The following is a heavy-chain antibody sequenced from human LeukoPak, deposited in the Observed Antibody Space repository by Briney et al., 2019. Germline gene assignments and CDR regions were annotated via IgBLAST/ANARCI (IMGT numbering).Heavy chain of an antibody. CDR1: GFTFGTFA. Sequence: GGSLRLSCAASGFTFGTFAFIGFGQAPGKGLKRFSSIIGDDSTYYADSVKGRFTISRDTSSNTLYLQMNSLRAEDTALYYCAKGHYDFRDYWGQGTLVTVSS. J-gene: IGHJ4*02. V-gene: IGHV3-23*01. CDR3: AKGHYDFRDY. CDR2: IIGDDST. D-gene: IGHD3-3*01.